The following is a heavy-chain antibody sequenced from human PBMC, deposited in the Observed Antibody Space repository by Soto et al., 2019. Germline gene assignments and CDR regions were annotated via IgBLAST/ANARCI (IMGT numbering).Heavy chain of an antibody. D-gene: IGHD6-13*01. Sequence: VQLVESGGGLVQPGGSLRLSCAASGFTFSIYWMSWVRQAPGKGLEWVANIEQDGSEKYYVGSVKGRFTIPRDNAKNSLYLQMNSLRAEATAVYYCARVGAYSSSPFDYWGQGTLVTVSS. CDR1: GFTFSIYW. J-gene: IGHJ4*02. CDR2: IEQDGSEK. CDR3: ARVGAYSSSPFDY. V-gene: IGHV3-7*05.